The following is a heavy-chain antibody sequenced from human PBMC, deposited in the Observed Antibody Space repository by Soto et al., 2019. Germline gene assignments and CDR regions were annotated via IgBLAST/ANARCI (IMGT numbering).Heavy chain of an antibody. Sequence: SETLSLTCTVSGGSISSGGYYWSWIRQRPGKGLEWIGYIYYSGSSYYNPSLKSRVSISVDTSKNQFSLKLRSVTAADTAVYYCARDSELWSMDYWGQGTLVTVSS. CDR2: IYYSGSS. J-gene: IGHJ4*02. CDR1: GGSISSGGYY. CDR3: ARDSELWSMDY. D-gene: IGHD5-18*01. V-gene: IGHV4-31*03.